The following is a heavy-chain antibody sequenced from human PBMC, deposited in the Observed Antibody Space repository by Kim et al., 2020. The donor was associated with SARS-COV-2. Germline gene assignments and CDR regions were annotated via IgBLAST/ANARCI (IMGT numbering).Heavy chain of an antibody. D-gene: IGHD4-17*01. CDR2: SFNSGSP. CDR3: ARGRGTDGDYIDF. CDR1: GGAISSGVYY. Sequence: SETLSLTCTVSGGAISSGVYYWTWIRQHAVRGLEWVGNSFNSGSPYYNPSLSGRVTISLDTSKNQFSLKLKSVTAADTAVYYCARGRGTDGDYIDFWGQGTLVTVSS. V-gene: IGHV4-31*03. J-gene: IGHJ4*02.